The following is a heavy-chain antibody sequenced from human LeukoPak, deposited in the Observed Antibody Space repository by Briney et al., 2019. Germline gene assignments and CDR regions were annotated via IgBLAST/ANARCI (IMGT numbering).Heavy chain of an antibody. D-gene: IGHD3/OR15-3a*01. CDR1: GFTFGDYA. J-gene: IGHJ6*03. CDR3: ARLQFFDYLSWEHAYYTYMDA. Sequence: PGRSLRLSCTASGFTFGDYAITWVRQAPGKGLEWVGSIRDEAYGATTEYAASVEGRFTVSRDDSKSIAYLQMDSLKTEDTAVYFCARLQFFDYLSWEHAYYTYMDAWGNGTTGTVS. V-gene: IGHV3-49*04. CDR2: IRDEAYGATT.